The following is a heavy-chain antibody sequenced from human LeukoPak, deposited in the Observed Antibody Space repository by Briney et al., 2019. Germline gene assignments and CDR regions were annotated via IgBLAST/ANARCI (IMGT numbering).Heavy chain of an antibody. CDR2: MNPNSGNT. D-gene: IGHD2-2*01. V-gene: IGHV1-8*01. CDR3: ARGDCSSTSCSIDY. J-gene: IGHJ4*02. CDR1: GYTFTSYD. Sequence: ASVKVSCKASGYTFTSYDINWVRQATGQGLEWMGWMNPNSGNTGYAQKFQGRVTMTRNTSISTAYMELSSLRSEDTAVYYCARGDCSSTSCSIDYWGQGTLVTVSS.